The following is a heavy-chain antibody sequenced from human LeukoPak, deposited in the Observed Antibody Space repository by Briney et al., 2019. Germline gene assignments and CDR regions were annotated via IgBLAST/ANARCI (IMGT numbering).Heavy chain of an antibody. J-gene: IGHJ4*02. CDR1: GGSISSYY. V-gene: IGHV4-59*12. CDR2: IYYSGST. Sequence: SETLSLTCTVSGGSISSYYWSWIRQPSGKGLEWIGYIYYSGSTNYNPSLKSRVTISVDTSKNQFSLKLSSVTAADTAVYYCARFGSSTSIREYYFDYWGQGALVTVSS. CDR3: ARFGSSTSIREYYFDY. D-gene: IGHD2-2*01.